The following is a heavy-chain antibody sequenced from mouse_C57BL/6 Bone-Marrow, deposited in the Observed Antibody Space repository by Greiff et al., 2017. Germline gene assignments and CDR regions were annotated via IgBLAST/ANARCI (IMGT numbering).Heavy chain of an antibody. CDR1: GYTFTDYY. Sequence: EVMLVESGPVLVKPGASVKMSCKASGYTFTDYYMNWVKRSHGKSLEWIGVINPYNGGTSYNQKFKGKATLTVDKSSSTAYMELNSLTSEDSAVYYCAPLRRYWYCDVWGTGTTVTVSS. CDR3: APLRRYWYCDV. V-gene: IGHV1-19*01. D-gene: IGHD2-4*01. J-gene: IGHJ1*03. CDR2: INPYNGGT.